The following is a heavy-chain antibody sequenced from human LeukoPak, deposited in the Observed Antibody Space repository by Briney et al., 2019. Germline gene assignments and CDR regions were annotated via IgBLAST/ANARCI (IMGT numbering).Heavy chain of an antibody. J-gene: IGHJ4*02. D-gene: IGHD3-22*01. CDR2: INHSGST. V-gene: IGHV4-34*01. Sequence: SETLSLTCAVYGGSFSGYYWSWIRQPPGKGLEWIGEINHSGSTNYNPSLKSRVTISVDTSKNQFSLKLSSVTAADTAVYYCARAHQYYYDSSSYSANYFDYWGQGTLVTVSS. CDR1: GGSFSGYY. CDR3: ARAHQYYYDSSSYSANYFDY.